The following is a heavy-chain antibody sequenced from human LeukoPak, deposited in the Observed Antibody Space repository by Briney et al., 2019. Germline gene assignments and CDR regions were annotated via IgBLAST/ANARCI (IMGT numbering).Heavy chain of an antibody. D-gene: IGHD4-23*01. CDR3: AKDMAGNSGGLFDY. V-gene: IGHV3-9*01. CDR2: ISWNSGSI. J-gene: IGHJ4*02. Sequence: GGSLRLSCAASGFTFDDYAMHWVRQAPGKGLEWVSGISWNSGSIGYADSVKGRFTISRDNAKNSLYLQMNSLRAEDTALYYCAKDMAGNSGGLFDYWGQGTLVTVSS. CDR1: GFTFDDYA.